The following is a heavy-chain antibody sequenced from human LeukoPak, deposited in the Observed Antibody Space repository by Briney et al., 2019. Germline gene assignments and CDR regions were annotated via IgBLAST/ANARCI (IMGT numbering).Heavy chain of an antibody. Sequence: ASVKVSCKVSGYTLTELSMHWVRQTPGKGLEWMGGFDPEDGETIYAQKFQGRVTMTEDTSTDTAYMELSSLRSEDTAVYYCATDNDLGLSGSYYMLYWGQGTLVTVSS. V-gene: IGHV1-24*01. D-gene: IGHD3-10*01. CDR2: FDPEDGET. CDR1: GYTLTELS. J-gene: IGHJ4*02. CDR3: ATDNDLGLSGSYYMLY.